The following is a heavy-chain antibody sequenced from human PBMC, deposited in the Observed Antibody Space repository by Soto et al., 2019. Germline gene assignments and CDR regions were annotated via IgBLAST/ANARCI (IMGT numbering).Heavy chain of an antibody. Sequence: SETLSLTCTVPSGSIRTSYWTWIRQFPGKRLEWIAHIHNSGNTNSNPSLKSRVTISMDTSKNQISLRLASVTAADTAMYYCARLQYTVVTPIDMWGQGTMVTVSS. V-gene: IGHV4-59*01. CDR2: IHNSGNT. J-gene: IGHJ3*02. CDR3: ARLQYTVVTPIDM. CDR1: SGSIRTSY. D-gene: IGHD2-21*02.